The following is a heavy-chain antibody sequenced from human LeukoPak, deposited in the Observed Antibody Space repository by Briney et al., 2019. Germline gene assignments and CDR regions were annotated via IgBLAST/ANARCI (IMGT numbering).Heavy chain of an antibody. Sequence: GGSLRLSCAASGFTFDDYAMHWVRQAPGKGLEWVSGISWNSGSIGYADSVKGRFTISRDNAKNSLYLQMNSLRAEDTALYYRAKDIDSSGYYYGGYFQHWGQGTLVTVSS. CDR2: ISWNSGSI. J-gene: IGHJ1*01. CDR3: AKDIDSSGYYYGGYFQH. CDR1: GFTFDDYA. V-gene: IGHV3-9*01. D-gene: IGHD3-22*01.